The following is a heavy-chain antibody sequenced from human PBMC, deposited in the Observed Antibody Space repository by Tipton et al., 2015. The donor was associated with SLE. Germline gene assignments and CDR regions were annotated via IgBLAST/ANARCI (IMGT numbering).Heavy chain of an antibody. V-gene: IGHV3-48*03. CDR2: IDGGAGAI. CDR3: ARDVRFLDYYYGMDL. Sequence: SLRLSCAASGFIFSRYEFNWVRQAPGKGLEWVSYIDGGAGAIYYADSVKGRFTISRDNAKNSLYLQMNSLRAEDTAIYYCARDVRFLDYYYGMDLWGQGTTVTVSS. D-gene: IGHD3-3*01. CDR1: GFIFSRYE. J-gene: IGHJ6*02.